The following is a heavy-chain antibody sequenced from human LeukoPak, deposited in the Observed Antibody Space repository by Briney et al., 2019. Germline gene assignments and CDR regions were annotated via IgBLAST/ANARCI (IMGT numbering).Heavy chain of an antibody. CDR2: IYYSGST. D-gene: IGHD3-16*01. J-gene: IGHJ3*02. Sequence: SETLSLTCTVSGGSISSYYWSWIRQPPGKGLEWIGYIYYSGSTNYNPSLKSRVTISVDTSKNQFSLKLISVTAADTAVYYCARDRSYGDAFDIWGQGTMVTVSS. CDR1: GGSISSYY. CDR3: ARDRSYGDAFDI. V-gene: IGHV4-59*01.